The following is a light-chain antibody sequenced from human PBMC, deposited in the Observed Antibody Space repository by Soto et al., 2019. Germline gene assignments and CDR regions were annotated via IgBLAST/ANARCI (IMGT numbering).Light chain of an antibody. V-gene: IGKV3D-20*01. CDR1: QSVSSSY. J-gene: IGKJ1*01. Sequence: EIVLTQSPATLSLSPGERATLSCGASQSVSSSYLAWYQQKPGLAPRLLIYDASSRATGIPDRFSDSGSGTDFTLTISRLEPEDFAVYYCQQYGSSRWTFGQGTKVEIK. CDR2: DAS. CDR3: QQYGSSRWT.